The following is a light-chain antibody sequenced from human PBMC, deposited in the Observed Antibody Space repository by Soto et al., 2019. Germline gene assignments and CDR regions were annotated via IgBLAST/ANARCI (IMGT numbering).Light chain of an antibody. J-gene: IGKJ4*02. CDR2: AAS. CDR3: QQTSSFPLT. Sequence: DIPVTQSPSSVSASVGDRVTITCRASQGLVSWLAWYQQKPGKAPKLLIYAASSFQSGVPSRFSGSGSGTDFTLPISSRQPEDFAAYYCQQTSSFPLTFGGGTKVEIK. V-gene: IGKV1-12*01. CDR1: QGLVSW.